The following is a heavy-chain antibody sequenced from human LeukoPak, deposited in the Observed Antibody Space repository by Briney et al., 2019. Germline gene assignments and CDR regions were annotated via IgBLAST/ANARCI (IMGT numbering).Heavy chain of an antibody. CDR2: ISRSGTFI. CDR1: GFTFSRYE. Sequence: AGGSLRLSCAASGFTFSRYEMNWVRQAPGKGLEWLSYISRSGTFIQYADSVKGRFTISRDDAKNSLYLQMNRLRAEDTGVYHCVRDATETQMGWVYFDYWGQGTLVTVSS. J-gene: IGHJ4*02. CDR3: VRDATETQMGWVYFDY. D-gene: IGHD4-17*01. V-gene: IGHV3-48*03.